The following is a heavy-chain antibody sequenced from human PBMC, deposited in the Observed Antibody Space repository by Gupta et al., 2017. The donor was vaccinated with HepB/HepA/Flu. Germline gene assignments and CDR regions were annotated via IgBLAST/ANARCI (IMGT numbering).Heavy chain of an antibody. CDR1: GDSISSGIYY. D-gene: IGHD3-9*01. CDR3: AGPTSGNDWFYLTY. V-gene: IGHV4-39*01. CDR2: MFYGGNT. Sequence: QLQLQESGPGLVKSSETLSLTCTVSGDSISSGIYYWGWIRQPPGKGLEWIGTMFYGGNTYYNPSLKSRVSISVDTSKNQFSLKLYSVTAADTAVYYCAGPTSGNDWFYLTYWGQGSLVTVSS. J-gene: IGHJ4*02.